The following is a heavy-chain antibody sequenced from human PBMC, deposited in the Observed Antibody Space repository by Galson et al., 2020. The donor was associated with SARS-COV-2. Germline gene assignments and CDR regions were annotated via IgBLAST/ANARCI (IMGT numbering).Heavy chain of an antibody. J-gene: IGHJ6*02. V-gene: IGHV4-34*01. CDR1: GGSFSGYY. CDR3: ARAGVLRYFDYYYYYYGMDV. Sequence: ASETLSLTCAVYGGSFSGYYWSWIRQPPGKGLEWIGEINHSGSTNYNPSLKSRVTISVDTSKNQFSLKLSSVTAADTAVYYCARAGVLRYFDYYYYYYGMDVWGQGTTVTVSS. CDR2: INHSGST. D-gene: IGHD3-9*01.